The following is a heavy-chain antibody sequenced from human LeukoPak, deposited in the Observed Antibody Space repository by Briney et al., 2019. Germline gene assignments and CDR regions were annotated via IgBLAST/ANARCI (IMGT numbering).Heavy chain of an antibody. CDR1: GGTFSSYA. D-gene: IGHD3-3*01. CDR3: ARANGSPRYYDFWSGPSDAFDI. Sequence: ASVKVSCKASGGTFSSYAISWVRQAPGQGFEWMGWINPNSGGTNYAQKFQGRVTMTRDTSISTAYMELSRLRSDDTAVYYCARANGSPRYYDFWSGPSDAFDIWGQGTMVTVSS. J-gene: IGHJ3*02. V-gene: IGHV1-2*02. CDR2: INPNSGGT.